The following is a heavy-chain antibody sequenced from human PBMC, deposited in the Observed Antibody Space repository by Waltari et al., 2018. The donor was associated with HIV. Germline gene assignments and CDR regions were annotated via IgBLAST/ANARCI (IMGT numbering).Heavy chain of an antibody. CDR3: ARARLVSRGQYCSTTSCLPHYYYYYGMDV. D-gene: IGHD2-2*01. Sequence: QVQLRQWGAGLVKPSETLSPTCAVYGGSVSGSYCSWIRPPPGKRLERNGEINHSGSTNYNPSLKSRVTISVDTSKNQFSRKLTSVTAADTAVFYCARARLVSRGQYCSTTSCLPHYYYYYGMDVWGQGTTVTVSS. CDR1: GGSVSGSY. V-gene: IGHV4-34*01. J-gene: IGHJ6*02. CDR2: INHSGST.